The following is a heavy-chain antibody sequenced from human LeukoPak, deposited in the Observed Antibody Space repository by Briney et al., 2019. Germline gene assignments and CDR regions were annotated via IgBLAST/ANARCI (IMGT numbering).Heavy chain of an antibody. CDR1: GYTFTSYY. D-gene: IGHD6-6*01. CDR2: INPSGCST. V-gene: IGHV1-46*01. Sequence: ASVKVSCKASGYTFTSYYMHWVRQAPGQGLEWMGIINPSGCSTSYAQKFQGRVNMTRDTSTSTVYMELSSLRSEDTAVYYCARDWSSSSDSSYDRYYYGMDVWGQGTTVTVSS. J-gene: IGHJ6*02. CDR3: ARDWSSSSDSSYDRYYYGMDV.